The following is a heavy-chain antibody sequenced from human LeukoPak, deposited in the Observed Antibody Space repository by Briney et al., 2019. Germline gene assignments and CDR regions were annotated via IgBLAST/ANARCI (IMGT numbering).Heavy chain of an antibody. J-gene: IGHJ4*02. CDR1: GGSFSGYY. CDR3: ASPTDYATHYYFAY. D-gene: IGHD4-17*01. V-gene: IGHV4-34*01. CDR2: INHSGST. Sequence: PSETLSLTCAAYGGSFSGYYWSWIRQPPGKGLEWIGEINHSGSTNFNPSLKSRVTISVDTSKRQFSLQLSSVTAADTAVYYCASPTDYATHYYFAYWGQGTLVTVSS.